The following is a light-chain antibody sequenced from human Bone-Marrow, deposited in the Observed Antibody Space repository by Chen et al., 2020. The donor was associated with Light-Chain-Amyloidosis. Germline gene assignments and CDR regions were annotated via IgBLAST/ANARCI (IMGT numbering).Light chain of an antibody. CDR2: EVT. CDR1: SSDVGGDNH. CDR3: SSDTITNTLV. Sequence: QSALTQPASVSGSPGQSISISLTGTSSDVGGDNHVSWYQQHPDKAPKLMIYEVTNRPSWVPDRFSGSKSDNTASLTISGLQTEDEADYFCSSDTITNTLVFGSGTRVTVL. J-gene: IGLJ1*01. V-gene: IGLV2-14*01.